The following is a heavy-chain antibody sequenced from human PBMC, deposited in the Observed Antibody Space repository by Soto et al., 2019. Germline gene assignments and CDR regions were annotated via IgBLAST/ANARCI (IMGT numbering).Heavy chain of an antibody. Sequence: PGESLKISCQSSGYTFSNFWIGWVRQLPGKGLEWMGIIYPGDHETRYSPSFHGKVTISAYRSINTAYLQWNSLEASDTAFYFCARSPRSSPYFDYWGQGALVTVSS. J-gene: IGHJ4*02. CDR3: ARSPRSSPYFDY. V-gene: IGHV5-51*01. D-gene: IGHD6-13*01. CDR2: IYPGDHET. CDR1: GYTFSNFW.